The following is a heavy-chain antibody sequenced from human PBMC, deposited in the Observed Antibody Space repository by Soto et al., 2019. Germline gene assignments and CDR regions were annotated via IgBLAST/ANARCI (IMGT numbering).Heavy chain of an antibody. CDR3: ARHSERIAEIGWFDP. V-gene: IGHV3-48*01. J-gene: IGHJ5*02. CDR1: GFTFSSYS. Sequence: EVQLVESGGGLVQPGGSLRLSCAASGFTFSSYSMNWVRQAPGKGLEWVSYISSSSSTIYYADSVKGRFTISGDNAKNSLYLQMNSLRAEDTAVYYCARHSERIAEIGWFDPWGQGTLVTVSS. D-gene: IGHD6-13*01. CDR2: ISSSSSTI.